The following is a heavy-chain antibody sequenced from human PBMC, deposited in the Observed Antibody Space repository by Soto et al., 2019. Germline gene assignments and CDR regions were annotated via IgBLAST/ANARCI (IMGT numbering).Heavy chain of an antibody. J-gene: IGHJ5*02. CDR3: VRVYCSGGSCYNNWFDP. D-gene: IGHD2-15*01. CDR2: MNPNSGNT. CDR1: GYTFTSYD. Sequence: QVQLVQSGAEVKKPGASVKVSCKASGYTFTSYDINWVRQATGQGLEWMGWMNPNSGNTGYAQKFQGRVTMTRNTSISTAYMELSSLRSEDTAVYYCVRVYCSGGSCYNNWFDPWGQGTLVTVSS. V-gene: IGHV1-8*01.